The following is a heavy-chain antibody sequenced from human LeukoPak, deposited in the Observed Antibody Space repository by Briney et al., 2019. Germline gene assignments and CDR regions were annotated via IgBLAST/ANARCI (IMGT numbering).Heavy chain of an antibody. Sequence: GGSLRLSCAASGFTFSSYWMHWVRQAPGKGPVWVSRINSDGSSTNYADSVKGRFTISRDNAKNSLYLQMDSLRAEDTAVYYCVRLRYTYGKNFDCWGQGTLVTVSS. V-gene: IGHV3-74*01. CDR1: GFTFSSYW. CDR2: INSDGSST. CDR3: VRLRYTYGKNFDC. J-gene: IGHJ4*02. D-gene: IGHD5-18*01.